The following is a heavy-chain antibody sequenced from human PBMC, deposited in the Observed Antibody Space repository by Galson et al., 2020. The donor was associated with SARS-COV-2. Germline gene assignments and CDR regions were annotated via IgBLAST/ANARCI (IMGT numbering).Heavy chain of an antibody. CDR1: GGSVSSGAFS. V-gene: IGHV4-30-2*01. Sequence: TLSLTCPVSGGSVSSGAFSWSWFRQPPGKSLEWIGHIYESANNYYNPSLKSRVSISVDRSKNQFSLNLSSVTAADTAVYYCARGQQTELLTPFDFWGQGTLVTVSS. CDR3: ARGQQTELLTPFDF. CDR2: IYESANN. D-gene: IGHD1-26*01. J-gene: IGHJ4*02.